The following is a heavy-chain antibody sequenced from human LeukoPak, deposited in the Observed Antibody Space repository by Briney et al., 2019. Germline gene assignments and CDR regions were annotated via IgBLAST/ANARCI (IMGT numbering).Heavy chain of an antibody. CDR1: GYTFTSYD. CDR2: MNPNSGNT. D-gene: IGHD5-24*01. CDR3: AKDAHPPRDGYNPYYFDY. J-gene: IGHJ4*02. V-gene: IGHV1-8*03. Sequence: ASVKVSCKASGYTFTSYDINWVRQATGQGLEWMGWMNPNSGNTGYAQKFQGRVTITRNTSISTAYMELSSLRSEDTAVYYCAKDAHPPRDGYNPYYFDYWGQGTLVTVSS.